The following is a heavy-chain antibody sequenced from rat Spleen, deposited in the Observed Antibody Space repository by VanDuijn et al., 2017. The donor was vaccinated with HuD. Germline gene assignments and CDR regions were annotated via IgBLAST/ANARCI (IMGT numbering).Heavy chain of an antibody. CDR1: GFTFNNYW. V-gene: IGHV5-31*01. CDR2: ITNTGGNT. J-gene: IGHJ4*01. CDR3: TRPDYPGIKGYVMDA. D-gene: IGHD1-4*01. Sequence: EVQLVESGGGLVQPGRSLKLSCVASGFTFNNYWMTWIRQAPGKGLEWVASITNTGGNTYYPDSVRGRFAISRDNARSILYLQMNSLRSEDTATYYCTRPDYPGIKGYVMDAWGQGASVTVSS.